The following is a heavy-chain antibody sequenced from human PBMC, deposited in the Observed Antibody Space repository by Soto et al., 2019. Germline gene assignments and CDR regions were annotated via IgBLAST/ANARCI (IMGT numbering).Heavy chain of an antibody. V-gene: IGHV3-9*01. CDR3: AKDMWDYYYYGMDV. CDR1: GFTFDYYA. Sequence: PGGSLRLSCAASGFTFDYYAMHWVRQAPGKGLEWVSGISWNSGSIGYADSVKGRFTISRDNAKNSLYLQMNSLRAEDTALYYCAKDMWDYYYYGMDVWGQGTTVTVSS. D-gene: IGHD1-26*01. J-gene: IGHJ6*02. CDR2: ISWNSGSI.